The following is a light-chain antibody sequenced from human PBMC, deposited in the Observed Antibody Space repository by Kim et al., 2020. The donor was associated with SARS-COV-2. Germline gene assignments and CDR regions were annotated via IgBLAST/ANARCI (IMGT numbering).Light chain of an antibody. CDR2: GAS. CDR1: QSVSSSY. J-gene: IGKJ2*01. Sequence: EIVLTQSPGTLSLSPGERATLSCRASQSVSSSYLAWYQQKPGQAPRLLIYGASSRATGIPDRFSGGGSGTDFTLTISRLEPEDSAVYYCQQYGSPYTFGQGTKLEI. V-gene: IGKV3-20*01. CDR3: QQYGSPYT.